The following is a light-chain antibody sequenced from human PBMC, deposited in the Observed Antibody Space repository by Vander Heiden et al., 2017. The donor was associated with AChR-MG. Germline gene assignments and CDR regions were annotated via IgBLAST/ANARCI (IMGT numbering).Light chain of an antibody. CDR2: SVS. Sequence: NHMTQYPSSLSASLVDRGTSTCRASQRIGNSLNLYQHKRGKAPKLLIYSVSTLQSGVPSRFSGSGSGTDFTLTIISLQPEDFATYYCQQSFGSPLPFGGGTRVEI. CDR1: QRIGNS. V-gene: IGKV1-39*01. J-gene: IGKJ4*01. CDR3: QQSFGSPLP.